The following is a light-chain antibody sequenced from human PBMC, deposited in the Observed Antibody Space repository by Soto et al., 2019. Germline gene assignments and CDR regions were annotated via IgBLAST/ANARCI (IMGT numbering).Light chain of an antibody. J-gene: IGKJ1*01. CDR2: DAS. V-gene: IGKV1-5*01. Sequence: MQMHHPRSPLAASLADRVTITCRASQSIISWLAWYQQKPGKAPKLLIYDASSLESGGPSRFSGSGSGTEFTLTISSRQPDDFATGYCQQYNRDSRTLGQGIRWKS. CDR3: QQYNRDSRT. CDR1: QSIISW.